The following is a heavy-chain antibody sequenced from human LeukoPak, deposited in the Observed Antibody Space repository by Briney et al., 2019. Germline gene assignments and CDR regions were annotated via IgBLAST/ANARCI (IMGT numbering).Heavy chain of an antibody. D-gene: IGHD4-11*01. V-gene: IGHV3-74*01. CDR1: GFTFSSYW. J-gene: IGHJ4*02. CDR3: AREHAYSPSFDY. CDR2: INSDGSFT. Sequence: PGGSLRLSCAASGFTFSSYWMHWVRQAPGRGLVWVSRINSDGSFTDYADSVKGRFTISRDNAKNMLYVQMSSLRAEDTAVYYCAREHAYSPSFDYWGQGTLVSVSS.